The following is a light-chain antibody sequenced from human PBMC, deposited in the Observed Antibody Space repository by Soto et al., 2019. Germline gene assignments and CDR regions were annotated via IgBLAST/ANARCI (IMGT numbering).Light chain of an antibody. J-gene: IGKJ1*01. V-gene: IGKV1-13*02. Sequence: AIQLTQSPASLSASVGDRVTITCRASQGISTYLNWYQQKPGKAPKLLIYAASTLQSGVPSRFSGSGSGTDFTLTISCLQSEDFATYYCQQYYSYPRTFGQGTKVDIK. CDR2: AAS. CDR1: QGISTY. CDR3: QQYYSYPRT.